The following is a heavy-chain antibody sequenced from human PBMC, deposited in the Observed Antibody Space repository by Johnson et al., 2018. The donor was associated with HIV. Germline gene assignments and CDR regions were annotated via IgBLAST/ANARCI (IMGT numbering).Heavy chain of an antibody. Sequence: VHLVESGGGVVQPGRSLRLSCAASGFTFSSYAMNWVRQAPGKGLEWVAVIYSGGNTYYADSVKGRFTISRDNSKNTLYLQMNSLRLEDTAVYYCAKDRGSPGIPAAFDIWGQGTMVTVSS. D-gene: IGHD1-26*01. CDR1: GFTFSSYA. V-gene: IGHV3-NL1*01. CDR2: IYSGGNT. CDR3: AKDRGSPGIPAAFDI. J-gene: IGHJ3*02.